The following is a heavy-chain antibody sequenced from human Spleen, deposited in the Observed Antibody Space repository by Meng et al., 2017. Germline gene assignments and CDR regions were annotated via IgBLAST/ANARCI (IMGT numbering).Heavy chain of an antibody. CDR2: TRNKANSHTT. CDR3: ASFGSGSTYLGGAHYFDY. Sequence: GESLKISCGASGFTFSDYWMNWVRQAPGKGLEWVGRTRNKANSHTTEYAASVKGRFTISRDDSKNSLYLQMDSLKTDDTAVYYCASFGSGSTYLGGAHYFDYWGQGTLVTVSS. D-gene: IGHD3-10*01. J-gene: IGHJ4*02. V-gene: IGHV3-72*01. CDR1: GFTFSDYW.